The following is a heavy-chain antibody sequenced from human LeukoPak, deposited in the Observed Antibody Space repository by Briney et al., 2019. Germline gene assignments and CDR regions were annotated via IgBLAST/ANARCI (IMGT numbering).Heavy chain of an antibody. CDR3: ARADNSGSYYLHY. D-gene: IGHD3-10*01. Sequence: GASVKVSCKASGYTFTNYYIYWVRQAPGQGLEWMGIINPSGGGTTYAQTFLGRISMTRDMSTSTVYMELSSLRSEDTAVYYCARADNSGSYYLHYWGQGTLVTVSS. V-gene: IGHV1-46*01. CDR2: INPSGGGT. J-gene: IGHJ4*02. CDR1: GYTFTNYY.